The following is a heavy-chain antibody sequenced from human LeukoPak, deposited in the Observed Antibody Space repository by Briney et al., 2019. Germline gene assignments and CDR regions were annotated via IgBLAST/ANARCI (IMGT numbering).Heavy chain of an antibody. CDR2: ISAYNGNT. V-gene: IGHV1-18*01. Sequence: ASVKVSCKASGYTFTSYGISWVRQAPGQGLEWMGWISAYNGNTNYAQKLQGRVTMTTDTSTSTACMELRSLRSDDTAVYYCARDQEGSIPYCSSTSCYAGFWFDPWGQGTLVTVSS. CDR3: ARDQEGSIPYCSSTSCYAGFWFDP. D-gene: IGHD2-2*01. J-gene: IGHJ5*02. CDR1: GYTFTSYG.